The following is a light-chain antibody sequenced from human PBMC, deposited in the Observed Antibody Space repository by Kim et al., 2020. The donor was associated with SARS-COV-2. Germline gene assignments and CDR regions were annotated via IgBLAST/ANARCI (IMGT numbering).Light chain of an antibody. Sequence: SASVGDRLTLTCRASQGISNSLAWYQQKPGRAPKLLLSATSKLERGVPSRFSGSGSGTTYTLTISNLQPEDFATYYCQQYYSHPLTFGGGTKVAI. CDR2: ATS. V-gene: IGKV1-NL1*01. CDR3: QQYYSHPLT. CDR1: QGISNS. J-gene: IGKJ4*01.